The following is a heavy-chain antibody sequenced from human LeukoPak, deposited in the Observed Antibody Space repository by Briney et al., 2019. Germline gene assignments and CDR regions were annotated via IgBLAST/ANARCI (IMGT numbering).Heavy chain of an antibody. J-gene: IGHJ5*02. CDR3: ARGKRWFDP. V-gene: IGHV4-59*01. CDR2: IYYSGST. CDR1: GGSISSYY. Sequence: PSETLSLTCTVSGGSISSYYWSWIRQPPGKGLEWIGYIYYSGSTNYNPSLKSRVTISVDTSKNQFSLKLSSVTAVDTAVYYCARGKRWFDPWGQGTLVTVSS.